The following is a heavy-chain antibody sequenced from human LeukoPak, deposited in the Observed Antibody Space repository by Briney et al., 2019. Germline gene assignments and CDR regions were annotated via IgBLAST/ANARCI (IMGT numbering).Heavy chain of an antibody. V-gene: IGHV3-7*01. CDR1: GFTFSSYW. CDR2: IKQDGSEK. D-gene: IGHD6-19*01. J-gene: IGHJ6*03. CDR3: ARAMKAGIGYYYYMDV. Sequence: PGGSLRLSCAASGFTFSSYWMSWVRQAPGKGLEWVANIKQDGSEKYYVDSVKGRFTISRDNAKNSLYLQMNSLRAEDTAVYYCARAMKAGIGYYYYMDVWGKGTTVTVSS.